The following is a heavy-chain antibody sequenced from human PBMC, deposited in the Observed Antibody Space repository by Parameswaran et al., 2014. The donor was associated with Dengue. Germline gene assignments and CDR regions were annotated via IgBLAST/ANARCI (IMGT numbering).Heavy chain of an antibody. J-gene: IGHJ6*02. V-gene: IGHV3-21*01. D-gene: IGHD3-10*01. Sequence: VRQMPGKGLEWVSSISSSSSYIYYADSVKGRFTISRDNAKNSLYLQMNSLRAEDTAVYYCASEAYGSGSYYNGYYYYGVDVWGQGTTVTVSS. CDR2: ISSSSSYI. CDR3: ASEAYGSGSYYNGYYYYGVDV.